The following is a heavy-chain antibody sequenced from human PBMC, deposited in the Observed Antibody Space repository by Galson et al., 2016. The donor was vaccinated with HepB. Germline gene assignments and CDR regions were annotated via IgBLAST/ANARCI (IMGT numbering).Heavy chain of an antibody. CDR1: GFTFSDYY. V-gene: IGHV3-11*06. J-gene: IGHJ5*02. CDR2: ISSSSTYT. Sequence: SLRLSCAASGFTFSDYYMSWVRQAPGKGLEWVSYISSSSTYTDYADSVKGRFTISRDNAKNSLYLQMNSLRAGDTAVYYCARVAFLVPDTSGPSWFDPWGQGTLVTVSS. CDR3: ARVAFLVPDTSGPSWFDP. D-gene: IGHD2-2*01.